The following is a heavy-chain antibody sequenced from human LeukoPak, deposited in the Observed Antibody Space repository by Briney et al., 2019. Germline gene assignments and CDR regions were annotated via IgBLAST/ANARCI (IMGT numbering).Heavy chain of an antibody. Sequence: SETLSLTCAVSGGSISSGGYSWSWIRQPPGKGLEWIGYIYHSGSTYYNPSLKSRVTISVDRSKNQFSLKLSSVTAADTAVYYCARSTAAAGYDNWFDPWGQGTLVTVSS. J-gene: IGHJ5*02. V-gene: IGHV4-30-2*01. D-gene: IGHD6-13*01. CDR2: IYHSGST. CDR3: ARSTAAAGYDNWFDP. CDR1: GGSISSGGYS.